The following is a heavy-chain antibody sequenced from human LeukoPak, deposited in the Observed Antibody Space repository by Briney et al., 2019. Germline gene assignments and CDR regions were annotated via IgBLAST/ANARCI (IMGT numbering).Heavy chain of an antibody. J-gene: IGHJ4*02. V-gene: IGHV3-33*01. CDR1: GFTFSSYG. D-gene: IGHD6-13*01. CDR3: ARGQPGVAAAGDLDY. Sequence: PGRSLRLSCAASGFTFSSYGMHWVRQAPGKGLEWVAVIWYDGSNKYYADSVKGRFTISRDTSKDTLFLQMNSLRAEDTAVYYCARGQPGVAAAGDLDYWGQGTLVTVSS. CDR2: IWYDGSNK.